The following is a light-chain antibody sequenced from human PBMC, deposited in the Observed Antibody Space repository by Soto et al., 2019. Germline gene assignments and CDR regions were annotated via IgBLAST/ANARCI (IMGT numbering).Light chain of an antibody. Sequence: QSVLTHPSAGSGSPGQSISSSCSETSRDVGNYIFVSCYRQHPGKPPKLMIYDNTHPPSGVSKRLSRSKPGNTASMTISGLQDEDEADYHFASYTTSAYSVFGT. J-gene: IGLJ1*01. CDR2: DNT. CDR1: SRDVGNYIF. V-gene: IGLV2-14*01. CDR3: ASYTTSAYSV.